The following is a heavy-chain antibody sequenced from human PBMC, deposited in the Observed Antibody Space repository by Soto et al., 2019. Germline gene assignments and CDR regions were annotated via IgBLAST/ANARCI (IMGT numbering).Heavy chain of an antibody. CDR3: ARGERVYYCYYGMDV. J-gene: IGHJ6*02. D-gene: IGHD1-26*01. CDR1: GYTFTIYA. Sequence: ASVKVSCKASGYTFTIYAMHWVRQAPGQRLEWMGWINAGNGNTKYSQKFQGRVTMTRDTSASTAFLELSSLKSEDTAVYYCARGERVYYCYYGMDVWGQGSTVTVSS. V-gene: IGHV1-3*01. CDR2: INAGNGNT.